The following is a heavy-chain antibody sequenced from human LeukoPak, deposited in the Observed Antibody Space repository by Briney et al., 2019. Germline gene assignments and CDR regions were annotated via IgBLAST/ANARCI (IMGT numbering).Heavy chain of an antibody. CDR3: ARDLDYYGPLGMDV. Sequence: PGGSLRLSCAASGFTVSSNYMSWVRQAPGKGLEWVSVIYSGGSTYYADSVKGRFTISRDNSKNTLYLQMNSLRAEDTAVYYCARDLDYYGPLGMDVWGQGTTVTVSS. CDR1: GFTVSSNY. V-gene: IGHV3-66*01. CDR2: IYSGGST. J-gene: IGHJ6*02. D-gene: IGHD3-10*01.